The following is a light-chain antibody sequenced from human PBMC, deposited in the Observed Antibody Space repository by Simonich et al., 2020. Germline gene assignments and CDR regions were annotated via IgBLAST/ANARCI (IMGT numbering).Light chain of an antibody. CDR3: CSYAGSSTSVV. J-gene: IGLJ2*01. Sequence: QSALTQPASVSGSPGQSITISCTGTSSDVGSYNLVSWYHKHPGKAPKHMIYEGSKRPSGVSNRFSGSKSGNTASLTISGLQAEDEADYYCCSYAGSSTSVVFGGGTKLTVL. V-gene: IGLV2-23*01. CDR1: SSDVGSYNL. CDR2: EGS.